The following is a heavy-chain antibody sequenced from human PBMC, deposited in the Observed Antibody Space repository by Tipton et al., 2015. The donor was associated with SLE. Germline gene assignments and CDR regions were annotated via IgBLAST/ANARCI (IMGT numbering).Heavy chain of an antibody. CDR1: GFTFSSYA. CDR3: AKENDN. V-gene: IGHV3-23*03. Sequence: SLRLSCAASGFTFSSYAMSWVRQAPGKGLEWISVVYSGGSSDYADSVKGRFTISRDDSKNTLYLLMNSLRAEDTAIYYCAKENDNWGQGTLVTVSS. CDR2: VYSGGSS. J-gene: IGHJ4*02.